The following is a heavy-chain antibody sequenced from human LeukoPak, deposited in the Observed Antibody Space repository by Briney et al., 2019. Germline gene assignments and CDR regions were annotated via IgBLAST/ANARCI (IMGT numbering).Heavy chain of an antibody. V-gene: IGHV4-39*07. CDR1: GGSISSSSYY. J-gene: IGHJ5*02. CDR3: ARGAYYYDSSGYYYWFDP. Sequence: SETLSLTCTVSGGSISSSSYYWGWIRQPPGKGLEWNGSIYYSGSTYYNPSLKSRVTISVDTSKNQFSLKLSSVTAADTAVYYCARGAYYYDSSGYYYWFDPWGQGTLVTVSS. D-gene: IGHD3-22*01. CDR2: IYYSGST.